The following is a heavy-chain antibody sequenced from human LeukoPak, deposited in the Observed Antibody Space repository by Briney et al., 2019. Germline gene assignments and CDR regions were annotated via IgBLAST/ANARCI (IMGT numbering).Heavy chain of an antibody. CDR3: AKDRGEYSSSSEIDY. CDR2: ISGSGGST. J-gene: IGHJ4*02. Sequence: GGSLRLSCAAPGFTFSSYAMSWVRQAPGKGLEWVSAISGSGGSTYYADSVKGRFTISRDNSKNTLYLQMNSLRAEDTAVYYCAKDRGEYSSSSEIDYWGQGTLVTVSS. D-gene: IGHD6-6*01. V-gene: IGHV3-23*01. CDR1: GFTFSSYA.